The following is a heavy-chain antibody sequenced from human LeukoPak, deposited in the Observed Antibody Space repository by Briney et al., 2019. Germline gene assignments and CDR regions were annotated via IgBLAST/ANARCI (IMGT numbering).Heavy chain of an antibody. CDR3: ARGGTHCSSTSCYPFDY. J-gene: IGHJ4*02. V-gene: IGHV3-23*01. D-gene: IGHD2-2*01. Sequence: GGSLRLSCAASGFTFSSYAMSWVRQAPGKGLEWVSAISGSGGSTYYADSVKGRFTISRDNSKNTLYLQMNSLRAEDTAVYYCARGGTHCSSTSCYPFDYWGQGTLVTVSS. CDR1: GFTFSSYA. CDR2: ISGSGGST.